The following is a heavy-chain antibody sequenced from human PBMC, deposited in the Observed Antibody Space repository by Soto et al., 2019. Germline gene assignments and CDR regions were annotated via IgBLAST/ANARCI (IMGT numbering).Heavy chain of an antibody. CDR1: GCTFSSYA. CDR3: ASGVAARPHNWFDP. V-gene: IGHV1-69*06. J-gene: IGHJ5*02. Sequence: SVNVSCKASGCTFSSYAISWVRQAPGQGLECSGGIITIFGTANYAQKFQGRVTITADKSTSTAYRELSSLRSEDTAVYYCASGVAARPHNWFDPWGQGTMVTVSS. CDR2: IITIFGTA. D-gene: IGHD6-6*01.